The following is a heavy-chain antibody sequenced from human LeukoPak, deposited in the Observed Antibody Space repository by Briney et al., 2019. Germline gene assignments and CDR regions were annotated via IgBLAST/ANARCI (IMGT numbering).Heavy chain of an antibody. CDR1: GFIFSNYA. J-gene: IGHJ4*02. Sequence: PGRSLRLSCAASGFIFSNYAMHWVRQAPGKGLEWVALISSDGSKIYYADSVKGRFTISRDNSRNTLYLQMNSLRAEDSAVYYCARVDFWSGYSFDYWGQGTLVTVSS. CDR2: ISSDGSKI. V-gene: IGHV3-30*04. D-gene: IGHD3-3*01. CDR3: ARVDFWSGYSFDY.